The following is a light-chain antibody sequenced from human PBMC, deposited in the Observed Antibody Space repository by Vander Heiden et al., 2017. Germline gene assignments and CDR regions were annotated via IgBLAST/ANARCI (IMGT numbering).Light chain of an antibody. CDR2: GAS. CDR3: QQYNNWPSWT. CDR1: QSVSSN. Sequence: EIVMTQSPATLSVSPGERATLYCRASQSVSSNLAWYQQKPGQAPRLIIYGASTRATGIPARFSGSGSGTEFTLTISSLQSEDFAVYYCQQYNNWPSWTFGQGTKVEIK. J-gene: IGKJ1*01. V-gene: IGKV3-15*01.